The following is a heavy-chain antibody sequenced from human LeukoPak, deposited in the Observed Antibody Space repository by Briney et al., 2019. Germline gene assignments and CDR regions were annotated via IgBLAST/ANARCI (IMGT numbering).Heavy chain of an antibody. Sequence: SETLSLTCTVSGGSISGFYWNWIRQPPGKGLEWIGYIFHSGSPNYNPSLKSRVTISVDTSKNQFSLKLSSVTAADTAVYYCARAREWELFGYWGQGTLVTVSS. CDR2: IFHSGSP. V-gene: IGHV4-59*01. CDR1: GGSISGFY. J-gene: IGHJ4*02. D-gene: IGHD1-26*01. CDR3: ARAREWELFGY.